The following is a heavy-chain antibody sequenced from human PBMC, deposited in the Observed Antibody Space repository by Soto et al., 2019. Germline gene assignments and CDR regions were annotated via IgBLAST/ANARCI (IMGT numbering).Heavy chain of an antibody. CDR2: INPSGGGT. D-gene: IGHD3-3*02. V-gene: IGHV1-46*01. Sequence: QVQLVQSGTEVQKPGASVKVSCKASGYTFLDFYIHWVRQAPGQGLEWMGFINPSGGGTTYAQQFQVRLTMTRDTSTNTVYMELSSLRSEDTAIYYCARDKPFLAGYWGQGTLVT. J-gene: IGHJ4*02. CDR1: GYTFLDFY. CDR3: ARDKPFLAGY.